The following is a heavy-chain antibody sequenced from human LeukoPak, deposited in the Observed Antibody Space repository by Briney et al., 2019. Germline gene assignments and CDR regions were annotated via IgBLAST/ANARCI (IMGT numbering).Heavy chain of an antibody. D-gene: IGHD3-22*01. CDR3: ARGLFLSGYLDAFDI. CDR1: GFTVSSYA. V-gene: IGHV3-23*01. J-gene: IGHJ3*02. CDR2: ISTSGGST. Sequence: GGSLRLSCAASGFTVSSYAMNWVRQAPGKGLEWVATISTSGGSTYYADFVKGRCTISRDNPKNTLYLQMNSLRVEDTAVYYCARGLFLSGYLDAFDIWGQGTVVTVSS.